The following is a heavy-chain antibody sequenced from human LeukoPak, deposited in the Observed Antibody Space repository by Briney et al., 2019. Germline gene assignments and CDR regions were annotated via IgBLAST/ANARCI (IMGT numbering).Heavy chain of an antibody. CDR2: INTSGST. CDR1: GATISSYY. CDR3: ARAAGSYNAGIFDP. Sequence: WETLSLTCTASGATISSYYWSWIRQPAGKGLEWIGRINTSGSTNYNPSLKSRVTMSVDTSKTQFSLKLSSVTAADTAVYYCARAAGSYNAGIFDPWGQGTLVTVSS. D-gene: IGHD1-26*01. J-gene: IGHJ5*02. V-gene: IGHV4-4*07.